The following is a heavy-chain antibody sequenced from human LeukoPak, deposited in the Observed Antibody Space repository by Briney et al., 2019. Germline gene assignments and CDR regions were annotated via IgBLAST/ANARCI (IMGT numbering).Heavy chain of an antibody. CDR3: ASNTYQWFGELSLFDY. V-gene: IGHV3-30-3*01. Sequence: GGSLRLSSAASLITFSSFTLHRVRHAPGKRLEWVALISYDGSNKYYADSVKGRFTISRDNSKNTLYLQMNSLRVEDTAVYYCASNTYQWFGELSLFDYWGQGTLVTVSS. D-gene: IGHD3-10*01. CDR2: ISYDGSNK. CDR1: LITFSSFT. J-gene: IGHJ4*02.